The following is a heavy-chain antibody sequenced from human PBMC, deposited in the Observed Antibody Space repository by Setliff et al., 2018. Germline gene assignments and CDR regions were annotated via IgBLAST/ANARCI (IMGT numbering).Heavy chain of an antibody. CDR3: AGDVWGAGTGWFDP. CDR1: GVSVSRHY. J-gene: IGHJ5*02. Sequence: SETLSLTCIVSGVSVSRHYWSWIRQPPGKTLEWIGYIHTGGSTTYNPSLKSRVTLSLDTSKNHLSLNLTSVTAADTAVYYCAGDVWGAGTGWFDPWGLGILVTVSS. D-gene: IGHD1-1*01. CDR2: IHTGGST. V-gene: IGHV4-4*08.